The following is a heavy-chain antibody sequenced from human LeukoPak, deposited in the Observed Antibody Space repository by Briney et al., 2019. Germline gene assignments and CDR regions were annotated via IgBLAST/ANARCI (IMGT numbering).Heavy chain of an antibody. D-gene: IGHD2-15*01. CDR1: GFTFSSYA. V-gene: IGHV3-30-3*01. J-gene: IGHJ4*02. CDR3: ARDRESSSKGHFDY. CDR2: MSYDGTNI. Sequence: GGSLRLSCAASGFTFSSYAMHWVRQAPGRRPEWVAVMSYDGTNIFYSDSVKGRFTISRDNSKNTLFLQMNSLRVEDTAVYYCARDRESSSKGHFDYWGQGTLVTVSS.